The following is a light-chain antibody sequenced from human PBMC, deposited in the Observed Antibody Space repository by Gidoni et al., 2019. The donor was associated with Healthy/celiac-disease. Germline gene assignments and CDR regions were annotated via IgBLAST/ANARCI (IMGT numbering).Light chain of an antibody. V-gene: IGKV3-20*01. Sequence: EIVLTQSPGTLSLSPGTRATLSCKASQTVNSRFFAWYQQKPGQAPRLLIYGTANRATGIPDRFSGSGSGTDFTLTISRLEPEDFAVYYCQQYASSPETFGQGTKVEIK. CDR1: QTVNSRF. CDR3: QQYASSPET. J-gene: IGKJ1*01. CDR2: GTA.